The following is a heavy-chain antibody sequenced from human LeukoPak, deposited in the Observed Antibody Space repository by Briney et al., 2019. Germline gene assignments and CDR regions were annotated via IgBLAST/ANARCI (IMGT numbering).Heavy chain of an antibody. CDR1: GGSISSSSYY. Sequence: SETLSLTCTVSGGSISSSSYYWGWIRQPPGKGLEWIGSIYYSGSTYYNPSLKSRVTISVDTSKSQFPLKLSSVTAADTAVYYCARGGSYSYYFDYWGQGTLVTVSS. CDR2: IYYSGST. D-gene: IGHD1-26*01. V-gene: IGHV4-39*01. CDR3: ARGGSYSYYFDY. J-gene: IGHJ4*02.